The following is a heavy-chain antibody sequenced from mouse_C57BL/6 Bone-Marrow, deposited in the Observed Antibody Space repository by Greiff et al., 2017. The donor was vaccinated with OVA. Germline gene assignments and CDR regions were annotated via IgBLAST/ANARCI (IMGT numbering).Heavy chain of an antibody. V-gene: IGHV5-15*01. J-gene: IGHJ3*01. Sequence: EVKLVESGGGLVQPGGSLKLSCAASGFTFSDYGMAWVRQAPRKGPEWVAFISNLAYSIYYADTVKGRFTISRENAKNTLYLEMSSLRSEDTAMYYCARHGAYWGQGTLVTVSA. CDR2: ISNLAYSI. CDR1: GFTFSDYG. CDR3: ARHGAY.